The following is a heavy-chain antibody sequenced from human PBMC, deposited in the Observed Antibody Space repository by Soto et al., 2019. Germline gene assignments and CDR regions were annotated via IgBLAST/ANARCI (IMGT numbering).Heavy chain of an antibody. CDR2: INAGNGDT. D-gene: IGHD2-21*02. V-gene: IGHV1-3*01. J-gene: IGHJ4*02. CDR3: ATGGDWYKPIDS. Sequence: ASVKVSCKASGYTVTNYAMHWVRQAPGQRLEWMGWINAGNGDTKYSQQFQGRVTITRDTPATTAYMDLSSLRYEDTAVYYCATGGDWYKPIDSWGQGTRVTVAS. CDR1: GYTVTNYA.